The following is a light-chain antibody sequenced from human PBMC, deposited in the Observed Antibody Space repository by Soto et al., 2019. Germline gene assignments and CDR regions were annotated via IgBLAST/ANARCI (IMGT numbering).Light chain of an antibody. CDR1: QSVDTTF. Sequence: EIVLTQSPGSLSLSPGQRATLSCRASQSVDTTFFAWYQKKPGHAPRLLIYGASKRATGIPDRFSGSGSGTDITLSISRLEPEDFAVYYCQHYMSAVTFGQGTKVEIK. CDR3: QHYMSAVT. J-gene: IGKJ1*01. CDR2: GAS. V-gene: IGKV3-20*01.